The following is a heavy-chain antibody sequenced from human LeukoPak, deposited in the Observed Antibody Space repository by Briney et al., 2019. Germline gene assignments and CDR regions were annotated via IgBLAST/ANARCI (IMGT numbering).Heavy chain of an antibody. CDR1: GGSISSYY. CDR3: AREDVEGGQSAFDI. CDR2: IYYSGGT. J-gene: IGHJ3*02. V-gene: IGHV4-59*01. D-gene: IGHD6-25*01. Sequence: KTSETLSLTCTVSGGSISSYYWSWIRQPPGKGLEWIGYIYYSGGTNYNPSLKSRVTISVDTSKNQFSLKLSSVTAADTAVYYCAREDVEGGQSAFDIWGQGTMVTVSS.